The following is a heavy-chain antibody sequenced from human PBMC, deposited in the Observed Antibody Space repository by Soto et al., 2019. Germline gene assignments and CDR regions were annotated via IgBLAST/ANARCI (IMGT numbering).Heavy chain of an antibody. D-gene: IGHD3-22*01. Sequence: PSETLSLTCTVSGGSISSSPYYWGWIRQPPGKGLEWIGSIYYSGSTYYNPSLKSRVTISVDTSKNQFSLKLSSVTAADTAVYYCARHGGYYYDSSGSYAVNDWGQGTLVTGSS. J-gene: IGHJ4*02. CDR3: ARHGGYYYDSSGSYAVND. V-gene: IGHV4-39*01. CDR2: IYYSGST. CDR1: GGSISSSPYY.